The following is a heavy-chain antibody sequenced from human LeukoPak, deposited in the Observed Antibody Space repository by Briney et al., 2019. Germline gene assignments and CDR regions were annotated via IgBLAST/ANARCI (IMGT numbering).Heavy chain of an antibody. J-gene: IGHJ4*02. CDR2: IKQDGSVR. CDR1: GFAFSIYW. V-gene: IGHV3-7*04. D-gene: IGHD1-26*01. CDR3: ARGGATFDF. Sequence: PGGSLRLSCEASGFAFSIYWMSWVRQGPGKGLEWVANIKQDGSVRYYVDSVKGRFTISRDDAKNSLYLQMNSLRAEDTAVYYCARGGATFDFWGQGTLVTVSS.